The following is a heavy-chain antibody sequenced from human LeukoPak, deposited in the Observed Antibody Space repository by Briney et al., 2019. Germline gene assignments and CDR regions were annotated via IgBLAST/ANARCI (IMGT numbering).Heavy chain of an antibody. CDR1: GGSISSGGYY. CDR2: IYYSGST. CDR3: ARDRAWDCGGDCPPTYYGMDV. V-gene: IGHV4-31*03. D-gene: IGHD2-21*02. J-gene: IGHJ6*02. Sequence: SQTLSLTCTVSGGSISSGGYYWSWIRQHPGTGLEWIGYIYYSGSTYYNPSLKSRVTISVDTSKNQFSLKLSSVTAADTAVYYCARDRAWDCGGDCPPTYYGMDVWGQGTTVTVSS.